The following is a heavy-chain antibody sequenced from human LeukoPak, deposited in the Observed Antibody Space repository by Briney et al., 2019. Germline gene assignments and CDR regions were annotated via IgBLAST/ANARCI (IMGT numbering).Heavy chain of an antibody. Sequence: GGSLRLSCAASGFTFSSYDMHWVRQATGKGLEWVSAVGTAGDTYYPGSVKGRFTISREDAKNSLYLQMNSLRAGDTAVYYCARGVGGEPAFDFWGQGTMVTVSS. V-gene: IGHV3-13*01. J-gene: IGHJ3*01. CDR2: VGTAGDT. D-gene: IGHD2-21*01. CDR1: GFTFSSYD. CDR3: ARGVGGEPAFDF.